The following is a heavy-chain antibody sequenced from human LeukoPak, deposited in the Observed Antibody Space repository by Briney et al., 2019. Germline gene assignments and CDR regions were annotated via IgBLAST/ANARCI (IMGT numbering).Heavy chain of an antibody. Sequence: GGSLRLSCVASEFTFSSYEMTWVRQGPGKGLEWVSYISSSGSVVYYADSVKGRFTISRDNAKNSLYLQMNSLRAEDTAFYYCAKESIVRPDSSSWYYFDYWGQGTLVTVSS. V-gene: IGHV3-48*03. CDR3: AKESIVRPDSSSWYYFDY. J-gene: IGHJ4*02. CDR1: EFTFSSYE. CDR2: ISSSGSVV. D-gene: IGHD6-13*01.